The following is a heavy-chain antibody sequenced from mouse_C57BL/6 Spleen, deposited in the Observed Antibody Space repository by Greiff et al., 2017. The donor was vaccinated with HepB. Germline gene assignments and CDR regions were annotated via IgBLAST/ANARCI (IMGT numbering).Heavy chain of an antibody. CDR2: IYPGDGDT. V-gene: IGHV1-80*01. J-gene: IGHJ2*01. Sequence: QVQLQQSGAELVKPGASVKISCKASGYAFSSYWMNWVKQRPGKGLEWIGQIYPGDGDTNYNGKFKGKATLTADKSSSTAYMQLSSLTSVDSAVYFRATSETLYARAAYWRQATPLTVSS. D-gene: IGHD3-3*01. CDR1: GYAFSSYW. CDR3: ATSETLYARAAY.